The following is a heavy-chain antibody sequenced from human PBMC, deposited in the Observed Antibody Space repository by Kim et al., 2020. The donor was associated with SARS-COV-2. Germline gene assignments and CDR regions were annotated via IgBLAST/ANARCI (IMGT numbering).Heavy chain of an antibody. CDR1: GFTFSRYW. Sequence: GGSLRLSCAASGFTFSRYWMHWVRQPPGKGLVWVSRIYSDGSGTSYADSVKGRFTISRDNAKNTLYLQMNSLRAGDTALYYCARRAVDSSGTNYFDYWGQGTLVTASS. D-gene: IGHD3-22*01. CDR3: ARRAVDSSGTNYFDY. CDR2: IYSDGSGT. J-gene: IGHJ4*02. V-gene: IGHV3-74*01.